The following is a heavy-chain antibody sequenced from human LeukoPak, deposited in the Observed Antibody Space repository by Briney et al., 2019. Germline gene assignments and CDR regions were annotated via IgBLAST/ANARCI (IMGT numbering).Heavy chain of an antibody. Sequence: SVKVSCKASGGTFRSYAISWVRQAPGQGLEWMGGIIPIFGTANYAQKFQGRVTITTDESTSTAYMELSSLRSEDTAVYYCARSIVVVPDYYYYMDVWGKGTTVTV. CDR1: GGTFRSYA. CDR2: IIPIFGTA. V-gene: IGHV1-69*05. D-gene: IGHD2-2*01. J-gene: IGHJ6*03. CDR3: ARSIVVVPDYYYYMDV.